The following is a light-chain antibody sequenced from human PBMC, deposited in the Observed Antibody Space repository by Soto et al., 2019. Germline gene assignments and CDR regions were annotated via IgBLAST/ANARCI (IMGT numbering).Light chain of an antibody. CDR1: QSVSSD. Sequence: EIVLTQSPATLSVSPGEGATLSCRASQSVSSDLAWYQHRPGQAPRLLISGSSTRATDIPDRFRGSGSGTVFTLTINSLQSGDFAVYYCQQYADWPRTFGQGTKVEIK. J-gene: IGKJ1*01. CDR3: QQYADWPRT. V-gene: IGKV3D-15*01. CDR2: GSS.